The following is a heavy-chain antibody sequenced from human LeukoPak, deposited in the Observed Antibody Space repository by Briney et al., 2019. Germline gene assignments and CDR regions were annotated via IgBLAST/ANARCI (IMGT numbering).Heavy chain of an antibody. CDR1: GFTLSSYG. D-gene: IGHD4/OR15-4a*01. V-gene: IGHV3-30*18. CDR3: AKDAMDYGWFDP. J-gene: IGHJ5*02. CDR2: ISYDGSNK. Sequence: GRSLRLSCAASGFTLSSYGMHWVRQAPGKGLEWVAVISYDGSNKYYADSVKGRFTISRDNSKNTLYLQMNSLRAEDTAVYYCAKDAMDYGWFDPWGQGTLVTVSS.